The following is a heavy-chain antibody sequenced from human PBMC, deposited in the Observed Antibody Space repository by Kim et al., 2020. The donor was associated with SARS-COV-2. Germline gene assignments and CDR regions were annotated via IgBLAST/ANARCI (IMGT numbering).Heavy chain of an antibody. D-gene: IGHD5-12*01. CDR1: GFTFSSYG. Sequence: GGSLRLSCAASGFTFSSYGMHWVRQAPGKGLEWVAVISYDGSNKYYADSVKGRFTISRDNSKNTLYLQMNSLRAEDTAVYYCAKPRARRDGYNYVDFDYWGQGTLVTVSS. J-gene: IGHJ4*02. CDR3: AKPRARRDGYNYVDFDY. CDR2: ISYDGSNK. V-gene: IGHV3-30*18.